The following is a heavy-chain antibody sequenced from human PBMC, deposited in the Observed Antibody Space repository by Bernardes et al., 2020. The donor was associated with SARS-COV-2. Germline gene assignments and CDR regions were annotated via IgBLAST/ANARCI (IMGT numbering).Heavy chain of an antibody. CDR2: IGPDGSSS. D-gene: IGHD5-18*01. CDR1: GFTFSSYW. CDR3: ARGGGGSTYGFGDY. Sequence: GGSLRLSCAASGFTFSSYWIHWVRQAPGKGLEWLSRIGPDGSSSSYADSVRGRFTISRDNAKNTLYLQMNTLTGEDTAIYYCARGGGGSTYGFGDY. J-gene: IGHJ4*01. V-gene: IGHV3-74*01.